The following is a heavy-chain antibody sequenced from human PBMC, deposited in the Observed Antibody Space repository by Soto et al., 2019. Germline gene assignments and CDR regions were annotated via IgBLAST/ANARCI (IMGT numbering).Heavy chain of an antibody. V-gene: IGHV4-38-2*02. J-gene: IGHJ4*02. Sequence: SETLSLTCAVSGYSSSSGYYWGWIRQPPGKGLEWIGSIYHSGSTYYNPSLKSRVTISVDTSKNQFSLKLSSVTAADTAVYYCARDDNSGYYYGIDYWGQGTLVTVSS. D-gene: IGHD3-22*01. CDR1: GYSSSSGYY. CDR3: ARDDNSGYYYGIDY. CDR2: IYHSGST.